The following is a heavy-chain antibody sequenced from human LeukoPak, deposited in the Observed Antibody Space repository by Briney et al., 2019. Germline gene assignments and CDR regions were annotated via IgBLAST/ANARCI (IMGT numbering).Heavy chain of an antibody. CDR3: ARDRYYGSGSYFFDY. Sequence: PGGSLRLSCAASEFTVSGNHMSWVRQAPGKGLEWVSVITSGGSTFYADSVKGRLTISRDNSKNTPYLQMNSLRAEDTAVYYCARDRYYGSGSYFFDYWGQGTLVTVSS. CDR1: EFTVSGNH. V-gene: IGHV3-53*01. CDR2: ITSGGST. D-gene: IGHD3-10*01. J-gene: IGHJ4*02.